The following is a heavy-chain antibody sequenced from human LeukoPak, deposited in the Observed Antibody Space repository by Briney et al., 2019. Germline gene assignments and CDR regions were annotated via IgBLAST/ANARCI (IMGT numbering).Heavy chain of an antibody. Sequence: SETRSLTCTVSGGSISSYYWSWIRQPPGKGLEWIGYIYYSGSTNYNPSLKSRVTISVDTSKNQFSLKLSSVTAADTAVYYCARDRGEGYFDYWGQGTLVTVSS. J-gene: IGHJ4*02. CDR3: ARDRGEGYFDY. CDR2: IYYSGST. CDR1: GGSISSYY. V-gene: IGHV4-59*01. D-gene: IGHD3-10*01.